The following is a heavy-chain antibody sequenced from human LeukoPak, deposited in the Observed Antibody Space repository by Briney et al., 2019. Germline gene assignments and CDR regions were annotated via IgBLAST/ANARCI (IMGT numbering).Heavy chain of an antibody. CDR1: GFTVSSNY. Sequence: PGGSLRLSCAASGFTVSSNYMSWVRQAPGKGLEWVAVIYSGGSTYYADSVKGRLTISRDNSKNTLYLQMNSLRAEDTAVYYCARDQLRVLRFSDYEGVAFDIWGQGTMVTVSS. CDR2: IYSGGST. CDR3: ARDQLRVLRFSDYEGVAFDI. J-gene: IGHJ3*02. D-gene: IGHD5-12*01. V-gene: IGHV3-53*01.